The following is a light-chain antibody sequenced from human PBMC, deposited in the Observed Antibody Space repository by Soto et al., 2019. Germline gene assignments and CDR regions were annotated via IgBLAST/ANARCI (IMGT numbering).Light chain of an antibody. Sequence: DIQLTQSPSTLSASVGDRVTLTCRASQSVLNWLAWYQQKPGKAPKLLIYKASSLQSGVPSRFSGSGSGTEFTLTISSLHPDDFATYYCQQYNSYTRTFGQGTKVEI. CDR1: QSVLNW. V-gene: IGKV1-5*03. J-gene: IGKJ1*01. CDR3: QQYNSYTRT. CDR2: KAS.